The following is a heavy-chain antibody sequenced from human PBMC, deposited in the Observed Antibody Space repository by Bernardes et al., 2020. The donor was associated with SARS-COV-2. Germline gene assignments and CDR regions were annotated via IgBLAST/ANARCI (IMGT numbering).Heavy chain of an antibody. CDR2: ISSSGSTM. CDR3: AREIPTTYFDY. Sequence: VGSLRLSCAASGFTFSDYYMSWIRQAPGKGLEWVSYISSSGSTMYYAGSLKGRFTISRDNAKNSLYLQMNSLRAEDTAVYYCAREIPTTYFDYWGQGTLVTGAS. V-gene: IGHV3-11*01. D-gene: IGHD1-1*01. J-gene: IGHJ4*02. CDR1: GFTFSDYY.